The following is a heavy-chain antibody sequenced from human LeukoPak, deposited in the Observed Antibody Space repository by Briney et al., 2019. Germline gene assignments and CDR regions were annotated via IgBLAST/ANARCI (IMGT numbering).Heavy chain of an antibody. CDR1: GYSISSGYY. CDR3: ARDRSSYQLLWLGVI. Sequence: SETLSLTCTVSGYSISSGYYWGWIRRPPGKGLEWIGSIYHSGSTYYNPSLKSRVTISVDTSKNQFSLKLSSVTAADTAVYYCARDRSSYQLLWLGVIWGQGTMVTVSS. CDR2: IYHSGST. J-gene: IGHJ3*02. V-gene: IGHV4-38-2*02. D-gene: IGHD3-10*01.